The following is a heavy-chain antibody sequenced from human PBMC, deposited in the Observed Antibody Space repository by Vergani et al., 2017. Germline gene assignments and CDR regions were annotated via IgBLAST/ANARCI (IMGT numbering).Heavy chain of an antibody. D-gene: IGHD4-23*01. CDR3: ARALRRLRWAYIDV. CDR1: GGTFSSYT. CDR2: IIPILGKA. Sequence: QVQLVQSGAEVKKPGSSVKVSCKASGGTFSSYTISWVRQAPGKGLEWMGRIIPILGKANYAQKFKGRVTITTDKSTSTAYMELSSLRSEDTAVYYCARALRRLRWAYIDVWGKGTTVTVSS. V-gene: IGHV1-69*08. J-gene: IGHJ6*03.